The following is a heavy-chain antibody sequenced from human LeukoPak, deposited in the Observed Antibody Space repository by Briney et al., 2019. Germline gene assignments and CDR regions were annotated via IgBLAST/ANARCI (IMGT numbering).Heavy chain of an antibody. Sequence: GGSLRLSCAPSGFTFSSYGMSWVRQAPGQGLEWVSAISGSGGSTYYADSVKGRFTISRDNSKNTLYLQMNSLRAEDTAVYYCARVDVGLEWLPRRIYYYYMDVWGKGTTVTVSS. V-gene: IGHV3-23*01. CDR2: ISGSGGST. D-gene: IGHD3-3*01. CDR1: GFTFSSYG. J-gene: IGHJ6*03. CDR3: ARVDVGLEWLPRRIYYYYMDV.